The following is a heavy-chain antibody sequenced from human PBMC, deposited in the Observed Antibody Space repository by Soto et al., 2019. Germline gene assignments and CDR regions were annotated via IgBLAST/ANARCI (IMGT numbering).Heavy chain of an antibody. D-gene: IGHD4-17*01. Sequence: QITLKESGPTLVKPTQTLTLTCTFSGFSLSTSGVGVGWIRQPPGKALEWLALIYWDDDKRYSPSLKSRLTITEHTPKDQVFLTITNMDPLDTATYYCAHRQRTVYFDYWGHGTLGTVSS. CDR1: GFSLSTSGVG. CDR3: AHRQRTVYFDY. CDR2: IYWDDDK. J-gene: IGHJ4*01. V-gene: IGHV2-5*02.